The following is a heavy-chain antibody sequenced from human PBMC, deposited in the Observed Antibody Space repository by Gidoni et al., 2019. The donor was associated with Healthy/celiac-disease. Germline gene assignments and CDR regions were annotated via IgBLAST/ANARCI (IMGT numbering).Heavy chain of an antibody. V-gene: IGHV3-30*18. J-gene: IGHJ5*02. D-gene: IGHD3-10*02. CDR1: GFTLSSYG. Sequence: QVQLVESGGGVVQPGRSLRLSCAASGFTLSSYGMHWVRQAPGKGLEWVAVISYDGSNKYYADSVKGRFTISRDNSKNTLYLQMNSLRAEDTAVYYCAKYDSNMFGFDPWGQGTLVTVSS. CDR2: ISYDGSNK. CDR3: AKYDSNMFGFDP.